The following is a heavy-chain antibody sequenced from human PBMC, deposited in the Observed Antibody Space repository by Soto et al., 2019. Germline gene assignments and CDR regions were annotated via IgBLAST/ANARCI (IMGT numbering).Heavy chain of an antibody. J-gene: IGHJ4*02. V-gene: IGHV5-51*01. CDR1: GYYFSSNW. D-gene: IGHD3-9*01. Sequence: PGESLKISCKGSGYYFSSNWIAWVRQLPGKGLEWMGIIYPHDSDTRYSPSFQGHVTISADKSISTAYLQWSSLKASDSATYYCARRDMLTGYVYFDYWGQGTQVTVS. CDR3: ARRDMLTGYVYFDY. CDR2: IYPHDSDT.